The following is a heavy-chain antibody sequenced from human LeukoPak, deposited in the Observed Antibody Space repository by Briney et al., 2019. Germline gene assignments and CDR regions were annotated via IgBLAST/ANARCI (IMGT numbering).Heavy chain of an antibody. D-gene: IGHD3-22*01. V-gene: IGHV4-39*01. Sequence: SETLSLTCTVSGGSISSSSYYWGWIRQPPGKGLEWIGSIYYSGSTYYNPSLKSRVTISVDTSKNQFSLKLSSVTAADTAVYYCARSSEGRYYYDSSGYSYYYYYMDVWGKGTTVTISS. J-gene: IGHJ6*03. CDR3: ARSSEGRYYYDSSGYSYYYYYMDV. CDR1: GGSISSSSYY. CDR2: IYYSGST.